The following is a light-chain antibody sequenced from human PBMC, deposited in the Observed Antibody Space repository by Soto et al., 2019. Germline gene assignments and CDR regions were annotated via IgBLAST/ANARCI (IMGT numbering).Light chain of an antibody. J-gene: IGLJ2*01. Sequence: QSVLTQPPSVSGAPGQRVTISCTGSSSNIGAGYDVHWYQQLPGTAPKLLIYGNSNRPSGVPDRFSGSKSGTSASLAITGLQAEDEADYYCQSYDSSLSGLFGGGTKRPS. V-gene: IGLV1-40*01. CDR3: QSYDSSLSGL. CDR2: GNS. CDR1: SSNIGAGYD.